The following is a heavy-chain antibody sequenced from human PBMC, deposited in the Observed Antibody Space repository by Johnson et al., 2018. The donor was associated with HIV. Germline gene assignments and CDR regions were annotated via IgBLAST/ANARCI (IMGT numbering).Heavy chain of an antibody. D-gene: IGHD1-26*01. J-gene: IGHJ3*02. CDR1: GFTFSTYA. CDR3: VSREWELHAFDI. CDR2: ISDDVNNK. V-gene: IGHV3-30*04. Sequence: QVPLVESGGGVVRPGRSLSLSCTASGFTFSTYAMHWVRQAPGKVLEWVAIISDDVNNKYYAASVKGRFTISRENAKNSLYLQMNSLRAEDTAVYYCVSREWELHAFDIWGQGTMVTVSS.